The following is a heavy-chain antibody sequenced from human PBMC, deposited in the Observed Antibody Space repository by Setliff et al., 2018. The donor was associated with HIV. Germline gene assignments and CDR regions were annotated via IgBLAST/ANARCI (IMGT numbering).Heavy chain of an antibody. CDR3: AVWIREVIS. D-gene: IGHD3-10*01. V-gene: IGHV3-23*01. CDR1: GFSVTSYV. CDR2: ISGGGDRT. J-gene: IGHJ5*02. Sequence: GGSLRLSCAASGFSVTSYVMHWVRQAPGKGLEWVSAISGGGDRTYHADSVRGRFTISRDNSKNSLSLHMNSLKTEDTAVYYCAVWIREVISWGRGTLVTSPQ.